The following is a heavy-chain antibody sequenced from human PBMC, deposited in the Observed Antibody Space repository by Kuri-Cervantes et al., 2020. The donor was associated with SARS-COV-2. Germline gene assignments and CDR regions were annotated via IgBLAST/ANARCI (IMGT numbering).Heavy chain of an antibody. D-gene: IGHD1-7*01. J-gene: IGHJ4*02. CDR1: GFTFSDYY. CDR3: ARGERYNWNYVADY. V-gene: IGHV3-11*05. CDR2: ISSSSSYT. Sequence: GGSLRLSCAASGFTFSDYYMSWIRQAPGKGLEWVSYISSSSSYTNYADSVKGRFTISRDNAKNSPYLQMNSLRAEDTAVYYCARGERYNWNYVADYWGQGTLVTVSS.